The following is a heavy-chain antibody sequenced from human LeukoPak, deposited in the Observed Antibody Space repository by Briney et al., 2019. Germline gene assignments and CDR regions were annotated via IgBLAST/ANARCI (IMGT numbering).Heavy chain of an antibody. D-gene: IGHD6-19*01. V-gene: IGHV3-23*01. CDR1: GFTFSSYA. CDR3: AKGRCSGPPYFDC. CDR2: IRSSGGST. J-gene: IGHJ4*02. Sequence: GGSLRLSCAASGFTFSSYAMNWVRQAPGKGLEWVSAIRSSGGSTYYADSVKGRFTISRDNSDNTLYLQMNSLRAEDTAVYYCAKGRCSGPPYFDCWGQGTLVTVSS.